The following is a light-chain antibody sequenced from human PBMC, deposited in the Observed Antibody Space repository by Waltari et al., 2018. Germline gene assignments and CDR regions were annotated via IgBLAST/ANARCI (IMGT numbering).Light chain of an antibody. CDR3: QQYNNWPPLT. CDR2: GAS. V-gene: IGKV3-15*01. CDR1: QSVSSN. Sequence: EIVMTPSPATLSVSPRERATLSCRASQSVSSNLACYQQKPGQAPRLLIYGASTRATGIPARFSGSGSGTEFTLTISSLQSEDFAVYYCQQYNNWPPLTFGGGTKVEIK. J-gene: IGKJ4*01.